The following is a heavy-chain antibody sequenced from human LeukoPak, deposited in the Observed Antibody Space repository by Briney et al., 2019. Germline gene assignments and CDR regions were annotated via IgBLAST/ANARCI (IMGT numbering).Heavy chain of an antibody. V-gene: IGHV4-34*01. CDR2: INQSGST. CDR3: AVEMATQAK. D-gene: IGHD5-24*01. J-gene: IGHJ4*02. CDR1: GGSFSGYY. Sequence: SETLSLTCAVYGGSFSGYYWSWIRQPPGKGLEWIGEINQSGSTNYNPSLKSRVTISVDTSKNQFSLKLSSVTAADTAVYYCAVEMATQAKWGQGTLVTVSS.